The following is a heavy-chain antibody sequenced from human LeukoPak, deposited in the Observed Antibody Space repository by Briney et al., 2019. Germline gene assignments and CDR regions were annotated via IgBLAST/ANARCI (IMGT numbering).Heavy chain of an antibody. CDR3: ASPGFNYGDYPEWFDP. V-gene: IGHV4-39*01. Sequence: SETLSLTCTVSGGSISSSSYYWGWIRQPPGKGLEWIGSIYYSGSTYYNPSLKSRVTISVDTSKNQFSLKLSSVTAADTAVYYCASPGFNYGDYPEWFDPWGHGTLVTVSS. CDR1: GGSISSSSYY. D-gene: IGHD4-17*01. J-gene: IGHJ5*02. CDR2: IYYSGST.